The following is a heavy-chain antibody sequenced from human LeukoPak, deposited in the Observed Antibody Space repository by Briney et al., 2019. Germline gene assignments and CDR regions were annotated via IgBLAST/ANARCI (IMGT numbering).Heavy chain of an antibody. Sequence: SETLSLTCTASGGSISNYYWSWIRQPAGRGLEWIGRTHSSGSTNYNPSLQSRVTMSVDTSKSQFSLNLTSVTAADTAVYYRARGYCGGDCYSGSKYYFDYWGQGTLVTVSS. V-gene: IGHV4-4*07. J-gene: IGHJ4*02. CDR2: THSSGST. CDR1: GGSISNYY. D-gene: IGHD2-21*02. CDR3: ARGYCGGDCYSGSKYYFDY.